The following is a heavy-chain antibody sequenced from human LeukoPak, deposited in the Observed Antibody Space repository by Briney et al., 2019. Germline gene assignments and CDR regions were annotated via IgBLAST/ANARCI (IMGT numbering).Heavy chain of an antibody. J-gene: IGHJ5*02. CDR1: GGSISRYY. Sequence: PSETLSLTCTVSGGSISRYYWSWIRQPPGKGLDWIGYIYYSGGTNYNPSLKSRVTISVDTSKNQFSLKMRSVTAADTAVYYCARDPSGKFFNWFDPWGQGTLVTVSS. CDR2: IYYSGGT. V-gene: IGHV4-59*01. CDR3: ARDPSGKFFNWFDP. D-gene: IGHD1-26*01.